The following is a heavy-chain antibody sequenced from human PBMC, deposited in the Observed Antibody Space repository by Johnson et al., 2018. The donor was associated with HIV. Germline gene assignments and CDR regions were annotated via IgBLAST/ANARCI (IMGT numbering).Heavy chain of an antibody. CDR2: ISWNSGSI. CDR1: GFTFRSYA. D-gene: IGHD1-26*01. CDR3: TKVLEVGANKDDAFDI. J-gene: IGHJ3*02. V-gene: IGHV3-9*01. Sequence: VQLVESGGGLVQPGGSLRLSCAASGFTFRSYAMIWVRQAPGKGLEWVSGISWNSGSIGYADSVKGRFTISRDNAKNSLYLQMNSLRAEDTALYYCTKVLEVGANKDDAFDIWGQGTIVTVSS.